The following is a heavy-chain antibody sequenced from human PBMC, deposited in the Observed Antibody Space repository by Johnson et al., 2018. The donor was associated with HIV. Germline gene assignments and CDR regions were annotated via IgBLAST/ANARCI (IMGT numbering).Heavy chain of an antibody. Sequence: VQLVESGGGLVQPGRSLRLSCAASGFTVSTNYMSWVRQAPGKGLEWVSVIYIGGGTYYADSVKGRFTISRDNSKNTLYLQMNSLRAEDTAVYYCAKDLGGSYRAFDIWGQGTMVTVSS. V-gene: IGHV3-66*02. CDR2: IYIGGGT. CDR1: GFTVSTNY. D-gene: IGHD3-16*02. J-gene: IGHJ3*02. CDR3: AKDLGGSYRAFDI.